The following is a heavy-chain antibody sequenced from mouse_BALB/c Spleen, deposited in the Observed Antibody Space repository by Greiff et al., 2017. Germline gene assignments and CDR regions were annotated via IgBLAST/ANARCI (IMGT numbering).Heavy chain of an antibody. J-gene: IGHJ2*01. V-gene: IGHV1S137*01. CDR3: ARPGFDY. CDR1: GYTFTDYA. CDR2: ISTYYGDA. Sequence: QVQLQQSGAELVRPGVSVKTSCKGSGYTFTDYAMHWVKQSHAKSLEWIGVISTYYGDASYNQKFKGKATMTVDKSSSTAYMELARLTSEDSAIYYCARPGFDYWGQGTTLTVSS.